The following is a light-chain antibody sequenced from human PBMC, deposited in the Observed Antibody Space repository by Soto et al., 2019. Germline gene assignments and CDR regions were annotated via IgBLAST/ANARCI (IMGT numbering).Light chain of an antibody. CDR3: QQEWT. V-gene: IGKV1-5*01. CDR2: DAA. Sequence: DIQMTQSPSTLSASVGDRVTITCRASQSISNWLAWYQQKPGKVPKLLIYDAASFESGVPSRFSGSGSGTEFTLSISSLEADEFATYYCQQEWTFGQGTKVEIK. CDR1: QSISNW. J-gene: IGKJ1*01.